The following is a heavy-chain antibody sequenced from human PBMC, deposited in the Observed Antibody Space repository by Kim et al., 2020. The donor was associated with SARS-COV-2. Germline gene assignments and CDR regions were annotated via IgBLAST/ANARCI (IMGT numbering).Heavy chain of an antibody. CDR1: GFTFSNAW. CDR3: TTDSPPQSYYYDSSGYPTHGGPEYYYYYGMDV. CDR2: IKSKTDGGTT. V-gene: IGHV3-15*01. D-gene: IGHD3-22*01. Sequence: GGSLRLSCAASGFTFSNAWMSWVRQAPGKGLEWVGRIKSKTDGGTTDYAAPVKGRFTISRDDSKNTLYLQMNSLKTEDTAVYYCTTDSPPQSYYYDSSGYPTHGGPEYYYYYGMDVWGQGTTVTVSS. J-gene: IGHJ6*02.